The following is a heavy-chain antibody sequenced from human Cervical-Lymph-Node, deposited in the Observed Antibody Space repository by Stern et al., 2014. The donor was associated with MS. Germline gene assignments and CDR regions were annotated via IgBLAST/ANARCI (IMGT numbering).Heavy chain of an antibody. V-gene: IGHV3-21*01. D-gene: IGHD3-22*01. CDR2: ISGRGTDI. J-gene: IGHJ3*02. CDR3: TRDLHYYDSSGYFPYAFNI. Sequence: VQLVEPGGGLVKPGGSLRLSCVTSGFTFTDNGMNWVTQAPGEGLEGVSSISGRGTDIYYADSVKGRFTISRDNAKSSLSLQMNSLRAEDTAVYYCTRDLHYYDSSGYFPYAFNIWGQGTLVTVSS. CDR1: GFTFTDNG.